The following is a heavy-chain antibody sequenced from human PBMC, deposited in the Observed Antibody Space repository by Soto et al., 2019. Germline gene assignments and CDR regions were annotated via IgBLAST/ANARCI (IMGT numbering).Heavy chain of an antibody. D-gene: IGHD2-2*01. CDR1: GGTFSSYA. CDR2: IIPIFGTA. Sequence: QVQLVQSGAEVKKPGSSVKVSCKASGGTFSSYAISWVRQAPGQGLEWMGGIIPIFGTANYAQKFQGRVTITADEXMSXAXKELSSLRSEDTAVYYCARQCISTSCSYYYYYGMDVWGQGTTVTVSS. J-gene: IGHJ6*02. CDR3: ARQCISTSCSYYYYYGMDV. V-gene: IGHV1-69*12.